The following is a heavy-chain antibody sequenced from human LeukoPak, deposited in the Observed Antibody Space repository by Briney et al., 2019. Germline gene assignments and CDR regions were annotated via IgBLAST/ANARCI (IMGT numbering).Heavy chain of an antibody. CDR3: ARVGAGFRVASFDY. CDR1: GGSISSGDYY. Sequence: SQTLSLTCTVSGGSISSGDYYWSWIRQPPGKGLEWIGYIYYSGSTYYNPSLKSRVIISVDKSKNQSSLKLSSVTAADTAVYYCARVGAGFRVASFDYWGQGTLVTVSS. J-gene: IGHJ4*02. V-gene: IGHV4-30-4*01. CDR2: IYYSGST. D-gene: IGHD5-12*01.